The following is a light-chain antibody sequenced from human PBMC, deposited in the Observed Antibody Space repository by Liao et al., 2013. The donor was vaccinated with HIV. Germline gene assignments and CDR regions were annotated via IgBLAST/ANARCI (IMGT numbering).Light chain of an antibody. CDR1: NIESKS. CDR3: QVWDSSSDQGV. J-gene: IGLJ1*01. V-gene: IGLV3-21*04. Sequence: SYELTQPPSVSVAPGKTARITCGGNNIESKSVHWYQQKPGQAPVLVIYYDSDRPSGIPERFSGSNSGNTATLTISRVEAGDEADYYCQVWDSSSDQGVFGTGTKVTVL. CDR2: YDS.